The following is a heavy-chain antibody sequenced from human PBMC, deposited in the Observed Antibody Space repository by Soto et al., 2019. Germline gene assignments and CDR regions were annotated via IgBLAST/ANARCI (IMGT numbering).Heavy chain of an antibody. J-gene: IGHJ5*02. CDR2: IYYSGST. D-gene: IGHD6-13*01. Sequence: PSENLSLTCTVSGGSISSGDYYWSWIRQPPGKGLEWIGYIYYSGSTYYNPSLKSRVTISVDTSKNQFSLKLSSVTAADTAVYYCAREVVAAAGIWFDPWGHGTLVTVSS. CDR3: AREVVAAAGIWFDP. V-gene: IGHV4-30-4*01. CDR1: GGSISSGDYY.